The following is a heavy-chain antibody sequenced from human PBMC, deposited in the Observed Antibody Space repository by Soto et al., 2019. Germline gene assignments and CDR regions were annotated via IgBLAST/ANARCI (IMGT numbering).Heavy chain of an antibody. J-gene: IGHJ6*02. Sequence: PGGSLRLSCAASGFTFSSYAMSWVRQAPGKGLEWVSAISSSSSYIYYADSVKGRFTISRDNAKNSLYLQMNSLRAEDTAVYYCERDLFYYYYYGMDVWGQGTTVTVSS. CDR1: GFTFSSYA. CDR3: ERDLFYYYYYGMDV. V-gene: IGHV3-21*01. CDR2: ISSSSSYI.